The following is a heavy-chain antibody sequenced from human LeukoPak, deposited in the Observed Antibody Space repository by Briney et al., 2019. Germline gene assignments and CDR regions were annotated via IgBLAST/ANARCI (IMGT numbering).Heavy chain of an antibody. Sequence: SETLSLTCTVSGGSISRYYWSWIRQPPGKGLEWFGYIYDSGTTNYNPSLKSRVTISVDTSKNQFSLKLSSVTAADTAVYYCARVSWSPGTSYYYMDVWGKGTTVTVSS. CDR2: IYDSGTT. V-gene: IGHV4-59*01. J-gene: IGHJ6*03. CDR3: ARVSWSPGTSYYYMDV. D-gene: IGHD1-1*01. CDR1: GGSISRYY.